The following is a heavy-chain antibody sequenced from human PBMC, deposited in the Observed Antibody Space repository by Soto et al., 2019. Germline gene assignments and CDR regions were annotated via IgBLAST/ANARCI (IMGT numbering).Heavy chain of an antibody. Sequence: QEQLVQSGAEVKKPGSSVKVSCKASGGIFSSYAISWVRQAPGQGLEWMGGIIPIFGTANYAQKFQGRVTITADESTNTAYMDLSSLKSEDTVIYFCARGGSGYVWFNEFWGQGTLVTVSS. CDR2: IIPIFGTA. J-gene: IGHJ4*02. D-gene: IGHD3-22*01. CDR3: ARGGSGYVWFNEF. CDR1: GGIFSSYA. V-gene: IGHV1-69*01.